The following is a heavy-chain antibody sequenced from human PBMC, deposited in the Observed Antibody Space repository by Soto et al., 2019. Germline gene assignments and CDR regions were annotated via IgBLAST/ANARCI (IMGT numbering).Heavy chain of an antibody. Sequence: GGSLRLSCAASGFTVSSNYMSWVRQAPGKGLEWVSVIYSGGSTYYADSVKGRFTISRHNSKNTLYLQMNSLRAEDTAVYYCARVYRSPYYYYYYMDVWGKGTTVTVSS. V-gene: IGHV3-53*04. J-gene: IGHJ6*03. CDR1: GFTVSSNY. D-gene: IGHD1-26*01. CDR2: IYSGGST. CDR3: ARVYRSPYYYYYYMDV.